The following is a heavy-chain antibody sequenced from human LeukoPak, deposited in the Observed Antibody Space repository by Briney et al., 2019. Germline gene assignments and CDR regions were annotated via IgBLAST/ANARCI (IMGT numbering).Heavy chain of an antibody. CDR1: GFTFSAYA. J-gene: IGHJ4*02. D-gene: IGHD6-13*01. CDR3: AKALRQQPRAYDY. Sequence: GGSLRLSCAASGFTFSAYAMTWVRQGPGTGLECVSTIATSDAYTYYADSVQSRLTISRDNSKNTLYLQMDSLRAEDTAIYYCAKALRQQPRAYDYWGQGTLVTVSS. CDR2: IATSDAYT. V-gene: IGHV3-23*01.